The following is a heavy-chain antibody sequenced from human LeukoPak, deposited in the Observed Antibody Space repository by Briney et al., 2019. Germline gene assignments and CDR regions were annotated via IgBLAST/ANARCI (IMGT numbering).Heavy chain of an antibody. CDR3: GKGPWQGGGLLYL. CDR1: GFTFSRYS. CDR2: ISSSSSYI. J-gene: IGHJ5*02. D-gene: IGHD3-16*01. Sequence: TGGSLRLSCIGSGFTFSRYSINWVRQAPGKGLEWVSSISSSSSYIHYGDSVRGRFTISRDNAKSSVSLQMNSLRAEDTAVYCWGKGPWQGGGLLYLWGQGTLVTVSS. V-gene: IGHV3-21*01.